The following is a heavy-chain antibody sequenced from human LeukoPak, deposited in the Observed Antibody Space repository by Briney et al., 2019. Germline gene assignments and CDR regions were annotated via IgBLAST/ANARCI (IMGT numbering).Heavy chain of an antibody. V-gene: IGHV1-18*01. CDR1: GYTFTSYG. Sequence: ASVKVSCKASGYTFTSYGISWVRQGPGQGLEWMGWISAYNGNTNYAQKLQGRVTMTTDTSTSTAYMELRSLRSDDTAVYYCARAYIYEGASDYWGQGTLVTVSS. J-gene: IGHJ4*02. D-gene: IGHD1-26*01. CDR2: ISAYNGNT. CDR3: ARAYIYEGASDY.